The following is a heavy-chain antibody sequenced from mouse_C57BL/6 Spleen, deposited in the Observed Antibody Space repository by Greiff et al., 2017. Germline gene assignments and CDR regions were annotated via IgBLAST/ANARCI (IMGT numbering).Heavy chain of an antibody. J-gene: IGHJ1*03. Sequence: VQLQQSGPELVKPGASVKISCKASGYTFTDYYMNWVKQSHGQSLEWIGEINPNNGGTSYNQKFKGKATLTVDKSSSTAYMELRSLTSEDSAVYYCARYGSSYHGFDVWGTGTTVTVSS. CDR2: INPNNGGT. CDR1: GYTFTDYY. D-gene: IGHD1-1*02. V-gene: IGHV1-26*01. CDR3: ARYGSSYHGFDV.